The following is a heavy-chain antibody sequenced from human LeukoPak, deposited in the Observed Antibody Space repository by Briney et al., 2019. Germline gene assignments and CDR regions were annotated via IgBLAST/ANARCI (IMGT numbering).Heavy chain of an antibody. D-gene: IGHD6-6*01. CDR2: IYHSGST. V-gene: IGHV4-30-2*01. CDR3: ASYSSSSTFLDV. Sequence: SQTLSLTCAVSGGSISSGGYSWSWIRQPPGKGLEWIGYIYHSGSTYYNPSLKSRVTISVDRPKNQFSLKLSSVTAADTAVYYCASYSSSSTFLDVWGQGTTVTVSS. J-gene: IGHJ6*02. CDR1: GGSISSGGYS.